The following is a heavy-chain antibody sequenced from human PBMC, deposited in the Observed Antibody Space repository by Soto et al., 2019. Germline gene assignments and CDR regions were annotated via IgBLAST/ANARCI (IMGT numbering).Heavy chain of an antibody. CDR2: MNPNSGNT. CDR1: GETLNSYD. V-gene: IGHV1-8*01. Sequence: GASVEVSCKACGETLNSYDINWVRQANGQGLEWMGWMNPNSGNTGYAQKFQGRVTMTRNTSISTAYMELSSLRSEDTAVYYCARSPLAEQQLIHYYYYYYMDVWGKGTTVTVSS. D-gene: IGHD6-13*01. J-gene: IGHJ6*03. CDR3: ARSPLAEQQLIHYYYYYYMDV.